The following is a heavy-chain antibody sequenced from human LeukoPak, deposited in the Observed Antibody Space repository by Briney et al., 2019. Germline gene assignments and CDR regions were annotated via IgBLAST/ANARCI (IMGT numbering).Heavy chain of an antibody. D-gene: IGHD2-2*01. J-gene: IGHJ4*02. CDR2: ISGSGGST. CDR3: ARDLYHGGY. V-gene: IGHV3-23*01. Sequence: GGSLRLSCAASGFTFSSYAMYWVRQAPGKGLEWVSVISGSGGSTYYADSVKGRFAISRDNSKNTLYLQMDSLRAEDTAVYYCARDLYHGGYWGQGTLVTVPS. CDR1: GFTFSSYA.